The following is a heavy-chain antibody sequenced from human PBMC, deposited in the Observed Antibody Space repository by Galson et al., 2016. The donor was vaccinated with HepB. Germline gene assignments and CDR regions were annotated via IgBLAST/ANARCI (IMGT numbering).Heavy chain of an antibody. CDR1: GYSFTSHW. D-gene: IGHD3-3*01. V-gene: IGHV5-51*01. Sequence: QSGAEVKKPGESLKISCKGSGYSFTSHWIGWVRQMPGKGLEWMGIIHPGDSDTRYSPSFQGQVTISADKSISTAYLQWSSLKASDTAIYYCAKLKAIFGIVIYYYFDHWGQGTLVTVSS. J-gene: IGHJ4*02. CDR2: IHPGDSDT. CDR3: AKLKAIFGIVIYYYFDH.